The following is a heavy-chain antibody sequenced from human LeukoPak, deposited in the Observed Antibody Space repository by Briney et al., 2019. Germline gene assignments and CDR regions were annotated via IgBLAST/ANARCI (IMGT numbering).Heavy chain of an antibody. Sequence: ASVKVSCKASGYTFTGYYIHWVRQAPGQGLEWMGWINPNTGVTNYARKFQGRVTMTRDTSINTAYMELSRLTSDDAALYYCARDGDFDYWGQGTLVTVSS. J-gene: IGHJ4*02. D-gene: IGHD2-21*01. CDR1: GYTFTGYY. CDR3: ARDGDFDY. CDR2: INPNTGVT. V-gene: IGHV1-2*02.